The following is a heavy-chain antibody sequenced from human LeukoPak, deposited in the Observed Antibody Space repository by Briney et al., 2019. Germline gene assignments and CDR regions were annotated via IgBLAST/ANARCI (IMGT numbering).Heavy chain of an antibody. J-gene: IGHJ2*01. Sequence: GASVKVSCKASGYTFINYAINWGRQAPGQRPEWIGWINAGNGNTKYSQKFQGRVTITRDTSASTAYMELSSLRSEDTAVYYCARDLAYSSGWPYWYFDLWGRGTLVTVSS. D-gene: IGHD6-19*01. CDR2: INAGNGNT. V-gene: IGHV1-3*01. CDR1: GYTFINYA. CDR3: ARDLAYSSGWPYWYFDL.